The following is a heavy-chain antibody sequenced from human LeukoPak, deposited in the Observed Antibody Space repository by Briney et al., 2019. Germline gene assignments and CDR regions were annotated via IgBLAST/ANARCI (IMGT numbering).Heavy chain of an antibody. D-gene: IGHD3-3*01. V-gene: IGHV4-38-2*02. Sequence: SQTLSLTCTVSGYSISSGYHWGWIRQPPRKGLEWIGSIYHSGSTYYNPSLKSRVTISVDTSKNQFSLKLSSVTAADTAVYYCARGSSVTNYWGQGTLVTVSS. CDR2: IYHSGST. J-gene: IGHJ4*02. CDR1: GYSISSGYH. CDR3: ARGSSVTNY.